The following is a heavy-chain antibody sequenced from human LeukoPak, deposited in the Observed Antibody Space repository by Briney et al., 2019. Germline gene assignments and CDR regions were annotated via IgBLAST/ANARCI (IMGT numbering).Heavy chain of an antibody. D-gene: IGHD6-6*01. CDR2: IWYDGSNK. V-gene: IGHV3-33*01. CDR3: ARDRSIAASNGMDV. CDR1: GFTFSSYG. Sequence: GGSLRLSCAASGFTFSSYGMHWVRQAPGKGLEWVAVIWYDGSNKYYADSVKGRFTISRDNSKNTLYLQMNSLRAEDTAVCYCARDRSIAASNGMDVWGKGTTVTVSS. J-gene: IGHJ6*04.